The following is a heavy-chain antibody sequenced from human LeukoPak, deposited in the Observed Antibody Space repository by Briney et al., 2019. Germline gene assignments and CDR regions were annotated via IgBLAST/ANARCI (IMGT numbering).Heavy chain of an antibody. V-gene: IGHV3-23*01. Sequence: GGSLRLSCAASGFTFSSYEMNWVRQAPGKGLEWISYISASGTITHYADSVKGRFTISRDNSKNTLYLQMNSLRAEDTAVYYCAKDLPPELGYCSSTSCRTHNWFDPWGQGTLVTVSS. J-gene: IGHJ5*02. CDR1: GFTFSSYE. D-gene: IGHD2-2*01. CDR3: AKDLPPELGYCSSTSCRTHNWFDP. CDR2: ISASGTIT.